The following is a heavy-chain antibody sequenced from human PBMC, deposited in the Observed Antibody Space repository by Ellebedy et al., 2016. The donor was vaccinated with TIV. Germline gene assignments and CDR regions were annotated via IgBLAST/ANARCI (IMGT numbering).Heavy chain of an antibody. CDR1: GFIFRSYW. D-gene: IGHD4-17*01. CDR2: IYQDGNAQ. CDR3: ARRGSYGDYAVQVNSWFDR. Sequence: GGSLRLSCAASGFIFRSYWMSWVRQAPGKGLEWVANIYQDGNAQYYVDSVKGRFTISRDNAKNSLFLQMNSLRVEETAVYYCARRGSYGDYAVQVNSWFDRWGRGTLVTVAS. V-gene: IGHV3-7*01. J-gene: IGHJ5*02.